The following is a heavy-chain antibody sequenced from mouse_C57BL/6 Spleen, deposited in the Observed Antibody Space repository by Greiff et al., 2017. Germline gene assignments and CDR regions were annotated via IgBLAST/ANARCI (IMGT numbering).Heavy chain of an antibody. CDR1: GFTFSDYG. D-gene: IGHD1-1*01. Sequence: EVQVVESGGSLVKPGGSLKLSCAASGFTFSDYGMHWVRQAPEKGLEWVAYISSGSSTIYYADTVKGRFTISRDNAKNTLFLQMTSLRSEDTAMYYCARPPYYYGSAMDYWGQGTSVTVSS. J-gene: IGHJ4*01. CDR3: ARPPYYYGSAMDY. CDR2: ISSGSSTI. V-gene: IGHV5-17*01.